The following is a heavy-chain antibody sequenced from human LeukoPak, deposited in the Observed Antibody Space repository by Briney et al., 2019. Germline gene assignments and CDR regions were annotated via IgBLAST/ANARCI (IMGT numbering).Heavy chain of an antibody. CDR3: ARGGYYDSSARR. CDR1: GGSISSGSYY. Sequence: PSETLSLTCTVSGGSISSGSYYWSWIRQPAGKGLEWIGRIYTSGSTNYNHSLKSRVTISVDTSKNQFSLKLSSVTAADTAVYYCARGGYYDSSARRWGQGTMVTVSS. V-gene: IGHV4-61*02. J-gene: IGHJ3*01. CDR2: IYTSGST. D-gene: IGHD3-22*01.